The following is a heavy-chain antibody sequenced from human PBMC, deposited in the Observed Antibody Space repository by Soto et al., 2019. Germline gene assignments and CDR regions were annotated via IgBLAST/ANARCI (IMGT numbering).Heavy chain of an antibody. V-gene: IGHV1-8*02. D-gene: IGHD6-13*01. CDR1: GYTFTSYD. Sequence: ASVKVSCKASGYTFTSYDINWVRQATGQGLEWMGWMNPNSGNTGYAQKLQGRVTMTTDTSTSTAYMELRSLRSDDTAVYYCARRYSSSWYEAFDIWGQGTMVTVSS. J-gene: IGHJ3*02. CDR3: ARRYSSSWYEAFDI. CDR2: MNPNSGNT.